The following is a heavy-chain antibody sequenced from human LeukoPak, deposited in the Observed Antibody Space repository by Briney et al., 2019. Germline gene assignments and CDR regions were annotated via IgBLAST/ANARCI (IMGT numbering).Heavy chain of an antibody. D-gene: IGHD3-10*01. CDR2: IYYSGST. V-gene: IGHV4-31*03. J-gene: IGHJ4*02. CDR1: GGSISSGGYY. CDR3: ARSRETMVRGVIRTETGSFDY. Sequence: PSETLSLTCTVSGGSISSGGYYWSWIRQHPGKGLEWIGYIYYSGSTYYNPSLKSRVTISVDTSKNQFSLKLSSVTAADTAVYYCARSRETMVRGVIRTETGSFDYWGQGTLVTVSS.